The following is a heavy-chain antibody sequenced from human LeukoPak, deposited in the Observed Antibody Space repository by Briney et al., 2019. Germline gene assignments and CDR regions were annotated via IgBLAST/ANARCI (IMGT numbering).Heavy chain of an antibody. J-gene: IGHJ4*02. CDR1: GFTFSSYW. Sequence: GGSLRLSCAASGFTFSSYWMSWVRQAPGKGLEWVANIKQDGSEKYYVDSVKGRFTISRDNAKNSLYLQMNSLRAEDTAVYYCARTWKGGYNSYYFDYWGQGTLVTVSS. V-gene: IGHV3-7*01. D-gene: IGHD5-24*01. CDR2: IKQDGSEK. CDR3: ARTWKGGYNSYYFDY.